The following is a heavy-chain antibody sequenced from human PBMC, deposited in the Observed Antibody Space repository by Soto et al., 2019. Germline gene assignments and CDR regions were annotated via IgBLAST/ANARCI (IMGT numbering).Heavy chain of an antibody. CDR3: AVPGITAAGTFAY. CDR1: GYSFTSYW. CDR2: IYPGDSHT. V-gene: IGHV5-51*01. Sequence: PGESLKISCKGAGYSFTSYWIGWVRQMPGKGLEWMGIIYPGDSHTTYSPSFQGQVTISVDKSISTAYLQWRSLKASDTGIYYCAVPGITAAGTFAYWGQGTPVTVSS. D-gene: IGHD6-13*01. J-gene: IGHJ4*02.